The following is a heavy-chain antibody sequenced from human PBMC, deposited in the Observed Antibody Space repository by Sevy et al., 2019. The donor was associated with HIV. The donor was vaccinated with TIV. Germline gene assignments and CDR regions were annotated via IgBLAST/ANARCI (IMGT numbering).Heavy chain of an antibody. J-gene: IGHJ4*02. V-gene: IGHV3-30-3*01. D-gene: IGHD6-13*01. Sequence: GGSLRLSCAASGFIFSTHAMHWVRQAPGKGLEWVAVISYEGSETYYADSVKGRFTISRDNSKNTLYLQMNGLRVEDTAVYFGAGDGGNGSTWYPFYGGKETRATVSS. CDR1: GFIFSTHA. CDR2: ISYEGSET. CDR3: AGDGGNGSTWYPFY.